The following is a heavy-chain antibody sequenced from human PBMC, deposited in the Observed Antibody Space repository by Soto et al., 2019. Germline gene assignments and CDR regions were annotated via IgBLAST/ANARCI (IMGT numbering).Heavy chain of an antibody. D-gene: IGHD1-26*01. CDR1: GYSFTSYW. Sequence: PGESLKISCKGSGYSFTSYWISWVRQMPGKGLEWMGRIDPSDSYTNYNPSFQGHVTISADKPISTAYLQWSSLKASDTAMYYCATYGALTGYYYGMDVWGQGTTVTVSS. CDR3: ATYGALTGYYYGMDV. CDR2: IDPSDSYT. J-gene: IGHJ6*02. V-gene: IGHV5-10-1*01.